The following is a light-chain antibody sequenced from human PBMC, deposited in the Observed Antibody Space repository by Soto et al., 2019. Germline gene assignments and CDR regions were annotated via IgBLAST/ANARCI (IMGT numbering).Light chain of an antibody. CDR1: SSDVGIYNY. Sequence: QSVLAQPASVSRSPGQSITISCTVTSSDVGIYNYVSWYQQHPGKAPKLMIYQVTNRPSGVSIRFSGSKSGNTASLTVSGLQAEDEADYYCSSYTGSTNYVFGTGTKVTVL. CDR3: SSYTGSTNYV. J-gene: IGLJ1*01. CDR2: QVT. V-gene: IGLV2-14*01.